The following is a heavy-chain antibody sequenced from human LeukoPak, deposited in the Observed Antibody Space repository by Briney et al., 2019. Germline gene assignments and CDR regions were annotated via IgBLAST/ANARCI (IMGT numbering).Heavy chain of an antibody. CDR2: IYYIGST. V-gene: IGHV4-59*01. CDR3: ARDGRGSSHLDY. CDR1: GGSISEYY. Sequence: SETLSLTCTVSGGSISEYYWSWIRQPPGKGLEWLGYIYYIGSTNYNPSLRSRVSLSVDRSKNQFSLKLGSVTAADTAVYFCARDGRGSSHLDYWGQGTLVTVSS. J-gene: IGHJ4*02.